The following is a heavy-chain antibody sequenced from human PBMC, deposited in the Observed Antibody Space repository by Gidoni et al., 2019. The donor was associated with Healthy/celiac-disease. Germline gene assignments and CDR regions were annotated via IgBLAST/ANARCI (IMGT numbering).Heavy chain of an antibody. Sequence: QVQLVESGGGVVQPGRSLRLSCDASGFTFSSYGMHWVRQAPGKGLEWVAVISYDGSNKYYADSVKGRFTISRDNSKNTLYLQMNSLRAEDTAVYYCAKDCSGGSCYSFWGQGTLVTVSS. CDR1: GFTFSSYG. V-gene: IGHV3-30*18. CDR2: ISYDGSNK. CDR3: AKDCSGGSCYSF. D-gene: IGHD2-15*01. J-gene: IGHJ4*02.